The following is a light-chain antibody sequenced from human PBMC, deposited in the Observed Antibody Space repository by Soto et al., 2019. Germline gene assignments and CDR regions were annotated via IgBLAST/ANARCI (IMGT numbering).Light chain of an antibody. CDR2: DAS. V-gene: IGKV3-11*01. Sequence: EIVLTQSPATLSLSPGERATLSCRASQSVSSYLAWYQQKPGQAPRLLIYDASNRATGIPARFSGSGSGTDFTLTISSLDHEDFAVYYCQQRSNWLTFGGGTKVEIK. CDR1: QSVSSY. J-gene: IGKJ4*01. CDR3: QQRSNWLT.